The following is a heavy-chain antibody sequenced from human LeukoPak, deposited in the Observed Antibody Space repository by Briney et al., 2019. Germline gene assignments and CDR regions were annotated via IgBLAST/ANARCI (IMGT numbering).Heavy chain of an antibody. Sequence: GGSLRLSCAASGFTFSSSAMHWVRQAPGKGLEWVAVISYDESNKYYADSVKGRFTISRDNSKNTLYLQMNSLRAEDTAVYYCAKDFRDGYAFDIWGQGTMVTVSS. CDR2: ISYDESNK. V-gene: IGHV3-30*18. D-gene: IGHD5-24*01. J-gene: IGHJ3*02. CDR1: GFTFSSSA. CDR3: AKDFRDGYAFDI.